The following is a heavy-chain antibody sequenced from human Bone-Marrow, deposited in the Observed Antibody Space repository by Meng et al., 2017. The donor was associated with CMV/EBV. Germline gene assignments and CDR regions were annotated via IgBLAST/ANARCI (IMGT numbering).Heavy chain of an antibody. J-gene: IGHJ4*02. D-gene: IGHD1-20*01. Sequence: ASVKVSCKASGYTFTGYYMHWVRQAPGQGLEWMGWINPNSGGTNYEQKLQGRVTMTRDTSIRTAYMELSRLRSDDTAVYYCASSITGIPNDYWGQGTLVTAPQ. CDR1: GYTFTGYY. CDR3: ASSITGIPNDY. V-gene: IGHV1-2*02. CDR2: INPNSGGT.